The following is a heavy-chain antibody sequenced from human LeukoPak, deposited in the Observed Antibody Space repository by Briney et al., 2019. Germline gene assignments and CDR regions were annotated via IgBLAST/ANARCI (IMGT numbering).Heavy chain of an antibody. D-gene: IGHD4-17*01. CDR1: GGSFSGYY. CDR2: SNHSGST. CDR3: ARHGGGPRGDYVEYYFDY. Sequence: PSETLSLTCAVYGGSFSGYYWSWIRQPPGKGLEWIGESNHSGSTNYNPSLKSRVTISVDTSKNQFSLKLSSVTAADTAVYYCARHGGGPRGDYVEYYFDYWGQGTLVTVSS. J-gene: IGHJ4*02. V-gene: IGHV4-34*01.